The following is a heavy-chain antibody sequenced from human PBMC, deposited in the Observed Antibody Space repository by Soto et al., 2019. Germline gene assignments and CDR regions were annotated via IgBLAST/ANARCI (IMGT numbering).Heavy chain of an antibody. D-gene: IGHD5-12*01. J-gene: IGHJ4*02. V-gene: IGHV1-18*04. CDR2: ISTYNGNT. CDR3: AAWAGQVRGYGGPFDY. Sequence: QVPLVQSGADVKKPGASVKVSCKASGYTFTSDGISWVRQAPGQGLEWMGWISTYNGNTKFAQKLQGRVTMTTDTSTSTVYMELRSLTSDDTAVYYCAAWAGQVRGYGGPFDYWGQGTLLTVSS. CDR1: GYTFTSDG.